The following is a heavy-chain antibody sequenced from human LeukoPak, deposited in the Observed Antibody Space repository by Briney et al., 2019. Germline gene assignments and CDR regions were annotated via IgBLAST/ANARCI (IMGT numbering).Heavy chain of an antibody. J-gene: IGHJ4*02. Sequence: GGSLRLSCAASGFSFSSFSMNWVRQAPGKGLECVSSISNSGSYIYYADSVKARFTISRDNAKNSLYLQMNSLRAEDTAVYYCARDLPIPAAADYWGQGTLVTVSS. CDR1: GFSFSSFS. V-gene: IGHV3-21*01. D-gene: IGHD6-13*01. CDR3: ARDLPIPAAADY. CDR2: ISNSGSYI.